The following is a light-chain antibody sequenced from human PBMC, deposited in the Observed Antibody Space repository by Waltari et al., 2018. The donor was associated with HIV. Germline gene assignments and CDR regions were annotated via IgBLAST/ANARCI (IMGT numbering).Light chain of an antibody. CDR2: DIY. V-gene: IGLV2-8*01. Sequence: QSALTQSPSASGSPGQAVTIPCSGTSSDVGSYDYVSWYQQYPGKAPKLIIYDIYKRPSGVPHRFSGSKSGNTASLTVSGLQAEDEANYYCSSYAGSKNRVVFGGGTFLTVL. CDR3: SSYAGSKNRVV. CDR1: SSDVGSYDY. J-gene: IGLJ2*01.